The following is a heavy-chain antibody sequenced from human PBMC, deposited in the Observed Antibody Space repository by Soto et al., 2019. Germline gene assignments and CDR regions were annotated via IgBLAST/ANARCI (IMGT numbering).Heavy chain of an antibody. D-gene: IGHD3-10*01. CDR3: ANLGGYGSGSYYPSFDY. CDR2: ISYDGSNK. J-gene: IGHJ4*02. CDR1: GFTFSSYA. Sequence: GGSLRLSCAASGFTFSSYAMHWVRQAPGKGLEWVAVISYDGSNKYYADSVKGRFTISRDNSKNTLYLQMNSLRAEDTAVYYCANLGGYGSGSYYPSFDYWGQGTLVTVSS. V-gene: IGHV3-30-3*01.